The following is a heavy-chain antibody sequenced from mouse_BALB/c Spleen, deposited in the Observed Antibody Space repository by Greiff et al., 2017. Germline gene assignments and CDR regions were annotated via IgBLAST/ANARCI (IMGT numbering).Heavy chain of an antibody. V-gene: IGHV5-6*01. J-gene: IGHJ4*01. CDR1: GFTFSSYG. CDR2: ISSGGSYT. CDR3: ARKGDGLYAMDY. Sequence: EVKLMESGGDLVKPGGSLKLSCAASGFTFSSYGMSWVRQTPDKRLEWVATISSGGSYTYYPDSVKGRFTISRDNAKNTLYLQMSSLKSEDTAMYYCARKGDGLYAMDYWGQGTPDTVSS. D-gene: IGHD1-2*01.